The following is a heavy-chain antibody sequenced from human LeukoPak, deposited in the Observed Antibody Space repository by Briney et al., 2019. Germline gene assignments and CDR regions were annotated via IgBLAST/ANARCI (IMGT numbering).Heavy chain of an antibody. Sequence: QSGGSLRLSCAASGFTFSSYWMSWVRQAPGKGLEWVANIKQDGSEKYYVDSVKGRFTISRDNAKNSLYLQMNSLRAEDTAVYYCAKGFYDSSGYYPEEAFDIWGQGTMVTVSS. CDR1: GFTFSSYW. V-gene: IGHV3-7*01. J-gene: IGHJ3*02. CDR3: AKGFYDSSGYYPEEAFDI. CDR2: IKQDGSEK. D-gene: IGHD3-22*01.